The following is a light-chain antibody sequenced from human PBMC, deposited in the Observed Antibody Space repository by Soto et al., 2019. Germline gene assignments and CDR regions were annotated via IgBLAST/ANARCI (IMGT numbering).Light chain of an antibody. J-gene: IGLJ3*02. V-gene: IGLV2-23*01. CDR2: EGS. Sequence: ALTQPASVSGSPGQSITISCTGTSSDVGSYNLVSWYQQHPGKAPKLMIYEGSKRPSGVSNRFSGSKSGNTASLTISGLQAEDEADYYCCSYAGSSTWVFGGGTKLTVL. CDR1: SSDVGSYNL. CDR3: CSYAGSSTWV.